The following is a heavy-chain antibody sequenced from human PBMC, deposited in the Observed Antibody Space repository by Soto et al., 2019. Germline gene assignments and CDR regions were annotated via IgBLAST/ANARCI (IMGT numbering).Heavy chain of an antibody. CDR3: ARAGYATSWFGILRTGVHGVEIXF. Sequence: ASVKVSCKASGYNFTSYGISWVRQAPGQGLEWMGWISAYNGNTNYAQKLQGRVTMTTDTSTSTAYMDVRSLRSDDTALYYCARAGYATSWFGILRTGVHGVEIXFWGQGTLVTVSS. CDR2: ISAYNGNT. D-gene: IGHD6-13*01. CDR1: GYNFTSYG. J-gene: IGHJ4*02. V-gene: IGHV1-18*01.